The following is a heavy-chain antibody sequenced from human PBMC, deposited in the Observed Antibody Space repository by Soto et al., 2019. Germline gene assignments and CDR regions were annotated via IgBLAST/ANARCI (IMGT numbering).Heavy chain of an antibody. CDR1: GGIFSTYA. CDR3: ARDRDDYGSGNYYNRIDF. CDR2: IIPIFGTP. J-gene: IGHJ4*02. D-gene: IGHD3-10*01. Sequence: GASVKVSCKASGGIFSTYAISWLRRAPGQGLEWMGGIIPIFGTPNYAQRFQGRVTITADESTSTACMELSRLRSEDTAVYYCARDRDDYGSGNYYNRIDFWGQGTLVTVSS. V-gene: IGHV1-69*13.